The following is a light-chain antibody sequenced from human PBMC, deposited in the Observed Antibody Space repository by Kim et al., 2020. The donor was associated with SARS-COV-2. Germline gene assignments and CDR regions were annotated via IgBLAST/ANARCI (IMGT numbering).Light chain of an antibody. V-gene: IGLV4-69*02. CDR1: SGHSRYA. CDR3: QTWGNDIQV. CDR2: FDSDGTL. Sequence: QPVLTQSPSASASLGASVQLTCTLSSGHSRYAIAWHQQEPQKGPRYLLKFDSDGTLTKGDDIPDRFSGSRSGANCCLTISSLQSEDEADYYCQTWGNDIQVFGGGTQLTVL. J-gene: IGLJ3*02.